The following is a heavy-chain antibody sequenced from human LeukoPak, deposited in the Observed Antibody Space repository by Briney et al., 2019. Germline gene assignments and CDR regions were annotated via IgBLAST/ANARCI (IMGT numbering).Heavy chain of an antibody. CDR3: ARGSGGYFDY. Sequence: GESLKISCKGSGYSITNYWIGWVHQLPGTVLEWMGIIYAGDSDTRYSPSFQGQVTISADKSINTAYVQWSSLKASDTAMYYCARGSGGYFDYWGQGTLVTVSS. V-gene: IGHV5-51*07. J-gene: IGHJ4*02. D-gene: IGHD1-26*01. CDR1: GYSITNYW. CDR2: IYAGDSDT.